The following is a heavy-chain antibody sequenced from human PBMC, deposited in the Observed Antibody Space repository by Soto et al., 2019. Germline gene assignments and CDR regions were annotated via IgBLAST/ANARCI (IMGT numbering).Heavy chain of an antibody. CDR2: ISYDGSNK. CDR3: AKVRRLFGVVPFDY. J-gene: IGHJ4*02. Sequence: QVQLVESGGGVVQPGRSLRLSCAASGFTFSSYGMHWVRQAPGKGLEWVAVISYDGSNKYYADSVKGRFTISRDNSKNTLYLQMNSLRAEDTAVYDCAKVRRLFGVVPFDYWGQGTLVTVSS. CDR1: GFTFSSYG. V-gene: IGHV3-30*18. D-gene: IGHD3-3*01.